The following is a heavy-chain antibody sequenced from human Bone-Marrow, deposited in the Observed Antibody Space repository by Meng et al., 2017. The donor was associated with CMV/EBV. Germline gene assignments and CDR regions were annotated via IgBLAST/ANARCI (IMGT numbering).Heavy chain of an antibody. V-gene: IGHV3-21*01. D-gene: IGHD3-3*01. J-gene: IGHJ5*02. CDR1: GFTFSRYW. CDR3: ARDFYDFWSGYYTTGRDNWFDP. CDR2: ISSSSSYI. Sequence: GGSLRLSCAASGFTFSRYWMSWVRQAPGKGLEWVSSISSSSSYIYYADSVKGRFTISRDNAKNSLYLQMNSLRAEDTAVYYCARDFYDFWSGYYTTGRDNWFDPWGQGTLVTVSS.